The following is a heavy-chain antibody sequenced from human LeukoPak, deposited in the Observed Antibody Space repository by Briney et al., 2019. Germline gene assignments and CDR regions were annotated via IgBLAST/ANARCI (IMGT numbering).Heavy chain of an antibody. CDR2: IYYSGST. J-gene: IGHJ4*02. D-gene: IGHD4-11*01. V-gene: IGHV4-59*01. Sequence: SSETLSLTCTVSGGSISSYYWSWIRQPPGKGLEWIGYIYYSGSTNYNPSLKSRVTISVDTSKNQFSLELSSVTAADTAVYYCARARISKVFYFDYWGQGTLVTVSS. CDR3: ARARISKVFYFDY. CDR1: GGSISSYY.